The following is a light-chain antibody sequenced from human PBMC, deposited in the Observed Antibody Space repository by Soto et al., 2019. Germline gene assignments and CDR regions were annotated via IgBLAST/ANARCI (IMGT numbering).Light chain of an antibody. CDR2: EVG. Sequence: QSALTQPASVSGSPGQSITISCTGTSSDIGTYIYVSWYLQHPGKAPKLLIYEVGKRPSGVSNRFSGSKSGNTASLTISGLQAEDEADYYCSSYTSSNSVVFGGGTKLTVL. CDR1: SSDIGTYIY. CDR3: SSYTSSNSVV. J-gene: IGLJ2*01. V-gene: IGLV2-14*01.